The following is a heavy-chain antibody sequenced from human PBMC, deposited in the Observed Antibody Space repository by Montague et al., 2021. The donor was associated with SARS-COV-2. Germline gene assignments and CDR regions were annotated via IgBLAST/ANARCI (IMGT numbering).Heavy chain of an antibody. CDR3: ARETYTSGWFQPFDY. CDR1: GGSISSSNYD. V-gene: IGHV4-39*01. Sequence: SETLSLTCTVSGGSISSSNYDWGWIRQPPGKGLEWIGSIYYSGTTYYNPSLQSRVTISVDTSKKQFSLKLSSVTAADTAVYYCARETYTSGWFQPFDYWGQGTLVTVSS. J-gene: IGHJ4*02. CDR2: IYYSGTT. D-gene: IGHD6-19*01.